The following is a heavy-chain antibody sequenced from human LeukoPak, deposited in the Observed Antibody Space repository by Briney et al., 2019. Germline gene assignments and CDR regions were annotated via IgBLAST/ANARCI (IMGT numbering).Heavy chain of an antibody. V-gene: IGHV3-30*03. CDR2: ISCDGSNK. CDR1: GFTFSSYG. CDR3: AARWLQFASLDY. D-gene: IGHD5-24*01. J-gene: IGHJ4*02. Sequence: GGSLRLSCAASGFTFSSYGMHWVRQAPGKGLEWVAVISCDGSNKYYADSVKGRFTISGDNSKNTLYLQMNSLRAEDTAVYYCAARWLQFASLDYWGQGTLVTVSS.